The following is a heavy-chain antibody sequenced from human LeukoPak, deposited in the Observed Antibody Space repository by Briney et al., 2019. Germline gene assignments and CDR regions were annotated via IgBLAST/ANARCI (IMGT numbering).Heavy chain of an antibody. CDR3: ARPVWHYDILTGYYSWFDP. J-gene: IGHJ5*02. V-gene: IGHV4-39*01. CDR2: IYYSGST. CDR1: GGSISSSSYY. D-gene: IGHD3-9*01. Sequence: SETLSLTCTVSGGSISSSSYYWGWIRQPPGKGLEWIGSIYYSGSTYYNPSLKSRVTISVDTSKNQFSLKLSSVTAADTAVYYCARPVWHYDILTGYYSWFDPRGQGTLVTVSS.